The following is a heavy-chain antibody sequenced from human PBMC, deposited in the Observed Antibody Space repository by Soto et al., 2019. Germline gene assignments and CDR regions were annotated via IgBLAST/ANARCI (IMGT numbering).Heavy chain of an antibody. V-gene: IGHV4-59*01. CDR3: ARFNWYFDL. CDR1: GGSISSYY. J-gene: IGHJ2*01. Sequence: QVQLQESGPGLVKPSETLSLTCTVSGGSISSYYWSWIRQPRGKGLEWIGYIYYRGSTNYNPSLKRRVTISVDTSKNQFSLKLSSVTAAETAMYYCARFNWYFDLWGRGTLVTVSS. CDR2: IYYRGST.